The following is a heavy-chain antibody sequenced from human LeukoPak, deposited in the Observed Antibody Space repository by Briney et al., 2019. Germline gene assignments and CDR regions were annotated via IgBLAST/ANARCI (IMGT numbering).Heavy chain of an antibody. D-gene: IGHD2-2*01. Sequence: SVKVSCKASGGTFSSYAISWVRQSPGQGLEWMGGIIPIFGTANYAQKFQGRVTITADESTSTAYMELSSLRSEDTAVYYCARSYCSSTSCSRSPNWFDPWGQGTLVTVSS. CDR1: GGTFSSYA. CDR2: IIPIFGTA. J-gene: IGHJ5*02. V-gene: IGHV1-69*13. CDR3: ARSYCSSTSCSRSPNWFDP.